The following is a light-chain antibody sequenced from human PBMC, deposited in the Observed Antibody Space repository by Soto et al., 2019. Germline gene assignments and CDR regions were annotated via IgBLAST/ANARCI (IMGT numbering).Light chain of an antibody. CDR2: AAS. Sequence: EIVMTQSPATLSVSPGERATLSCRGSQSVSSNLAWYQQKPGQAPRLLDYAASTRATGIPARFSGSGSGAQFTPTISSLQSEDFAVYYCQQYNNWPTWTFGQGTKVDIK. V-gene: IGKV3-15*01. J-gene: IGKJ1*01. CDR3: QQYNNWPTWT. CDR1: QSVSSN.